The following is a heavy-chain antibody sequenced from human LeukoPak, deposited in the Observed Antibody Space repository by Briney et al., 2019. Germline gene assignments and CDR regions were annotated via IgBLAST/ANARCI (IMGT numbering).Heavy chain of an antibody. Sequence: GGSLRLSCAASGFTFSNYAMSWVRQAPGKGLEWVSGISGGGGSTYYADSVKGRLTISRDNSKNTLDLQMNSLRAGDTALYYCAKGISTPDYWGQGTLVTVSS. V-gene: IGHV3-23*01. CDR2: ISGGGGST. CDR1: GFTFSNYA. J-gene: IGHJ4*02. CDR3: AKGISTPDY. D-gene: IGHD2-2*01.